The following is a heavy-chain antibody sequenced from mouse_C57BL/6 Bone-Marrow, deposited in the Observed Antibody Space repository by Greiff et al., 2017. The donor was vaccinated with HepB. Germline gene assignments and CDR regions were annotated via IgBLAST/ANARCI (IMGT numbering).Heavy chain of an antibody. CDR1: GYTFTSYW. D-gene: IGHD4-1*01. Sequence: VQLQQSGAELVKPGASVKLSCKASGYTFTSYWMHWVKQRPGRGLEWIGRIDPNSGGTKYNEKFKSKATLTVDKPSSTAYMQLSSLTSEDSAVYYCARGLQDGTGTWFAYWGQGTLVTVSA. V-gene: IGHV1-72*01. CDR3: ARGLQDGTGTWFAY. J-gene: IGHJ3*01. CDR2: IDPNSGGT.